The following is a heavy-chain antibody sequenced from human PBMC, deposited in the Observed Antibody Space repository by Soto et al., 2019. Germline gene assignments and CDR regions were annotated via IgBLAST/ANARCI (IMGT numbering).Heavy chain of an antibody. Sequence: SGTLSLTCIVSGGSISNYYWSWIRQPPGKGLEWIGYIYYSGSTNYNPSLTSRVTISVDTSKNQFSLKLSSVTAADTAVYYCARHRYSYGVYYFDYWGQGTLVTVSS. CDR1: GGSISNYY. V-gene: IGHV4-59*08. J-gene: IGHJ4*02. CDR3: ARHRYSYGVYYFDY. CDR2: IYYSGST. D-gene: IGHD5-18*01.